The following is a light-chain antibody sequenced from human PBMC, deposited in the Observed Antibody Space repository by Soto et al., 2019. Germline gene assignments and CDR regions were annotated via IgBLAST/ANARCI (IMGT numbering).Light chain of an antibody. CDR1: QGIMSY. CDR2: TAS. CDR3: QQLNFYPLT. V-gene: IGKV1-9*01. J-gene: IGKJ5*01. Sequence: DIQLTQSPSLLSASVGDTVTITCRASQGIMSYLAWFQQKPGKAPKLLIYTASTLQSGVPSRFSGSGSGTEFTLTISSLQPEDFATDYGQQLNFYPLTFGQGTRLEIK.